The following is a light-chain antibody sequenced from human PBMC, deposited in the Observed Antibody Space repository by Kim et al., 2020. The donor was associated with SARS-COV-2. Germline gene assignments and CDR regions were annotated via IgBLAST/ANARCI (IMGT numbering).Light chain of an antibody. V-gene: IGKV1-13*02. CDR1: QDISSD. CDR3: QQYNSYPVT. Sequence: AIQLTQSPSSLSASVGDRVTITCRASQDISSDLAWYQQKPGKAPNLLIYDVSSLESGVPSRFSGSGSGTDFTLTISSLQPEDFSTYYCQQYNSYPVTFGQGTRLEIK. J-gene: IGKJ5*01. CDR2: DVS.